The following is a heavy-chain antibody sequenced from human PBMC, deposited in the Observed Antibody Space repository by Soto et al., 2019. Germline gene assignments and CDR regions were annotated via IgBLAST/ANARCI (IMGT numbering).Heavy chain of an antibody. CDR2: ISYDGSNK. J-gene: IGHJ4*02. CDR3: ANENAGYCSSTSCYSDY. D-gene: IGHD2-2*01. Sequence: PGGSLRLSCAASGFTFSSYGMHWVRQAPGKGLEWVAVISYDGSNKYYADSVKGRFTISRDNSKITLYLQMNSLRAEDTAVYYCANENAGYCSSTSCYSDYWGQGTLVTVSS. CDR1: GFTFSSYG. V-gene: IGHV3-30*18.